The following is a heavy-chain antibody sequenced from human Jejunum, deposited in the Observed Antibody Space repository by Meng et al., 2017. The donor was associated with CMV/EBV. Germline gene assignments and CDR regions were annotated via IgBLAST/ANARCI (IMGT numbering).Heavy chain of an antibody. Sequence: FNNYAKSWVRQAPGQGLEWVGGIISVDGTTKYAEKFRDRVTITADKSTTTAYLEMSSLRSDDTALYYCATPVKHYAAWGGYPPFDFWGQGTLVTVSS. CDR2: IISVDGTT. V-gene: IGHV1-69*06. J-gene: IGHJ4*02. CDR3: ATPVKHYAAWGGYPPFDF. D-gene: IGHD5-12*01. CDR1: FNNYA.